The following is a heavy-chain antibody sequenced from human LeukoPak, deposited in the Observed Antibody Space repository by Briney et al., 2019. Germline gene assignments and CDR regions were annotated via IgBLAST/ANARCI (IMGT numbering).Heavy chain of an antibody. J-gene: IGHJ4*02. CDR3: ARVYDEPSITHFFDY. CDR1: VFTFSSYA. Sequence: GRSLRLACAAAVFTFSSYAMHWGRQAPGKGLEWVAVISYDGSNKYYADSVKGRFTISRDNSKNTLYLQMNSLRAEDTAVYYCARVYDEPSITHFFDYWGQGTLVTVSS. V-gene: IGHV3-30*04. CDR2: ISYDGSNK. D-gene: IGHD1-14*01.